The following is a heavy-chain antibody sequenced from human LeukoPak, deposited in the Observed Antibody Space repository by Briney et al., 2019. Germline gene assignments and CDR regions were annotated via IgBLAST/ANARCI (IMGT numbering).Heavy chain of an antibody. CDR2: IRYDGSNK. V-gene: IGHV3-30*02. Sequence: GGSLRLSCAASRFTFSSYDMHWVRQAPGKGLEWVAFIRYDGSNKYYADSVKGRFTISRDNSKNTLYLQMNSLRAEDTAVYYCAKSDEYDFWSGYFDYWGQGTLVTVSS. CDR3: AKSDEYDFWSGYFDY. D-gene: IGHD3-3*01. J-gene: IGHJ4*02. CDR1: RFTFSSYD.